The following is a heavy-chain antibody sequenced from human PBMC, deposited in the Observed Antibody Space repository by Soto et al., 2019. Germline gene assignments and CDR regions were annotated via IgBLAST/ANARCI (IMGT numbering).Heavy chain of an antibody. CDR2: INHSGST. D-gene: IGHD3-10*01. Sequence: PSETLSLTCAVYGGSFSGYYWSWIRQPPGKGLEWIGEINHSGSTNYNPSLKSRVTISVDTSKNQFSLKLSSVTAADTAVYYCARGRILSQYYYHLNWFVPWGQGTLVTVFS. CDR3: ARGRILSQYYYHLNWFVP. CDR1: GGSFSGYY. J-gene: IGHJ5*02. V-gene: IGHV4-34*01.